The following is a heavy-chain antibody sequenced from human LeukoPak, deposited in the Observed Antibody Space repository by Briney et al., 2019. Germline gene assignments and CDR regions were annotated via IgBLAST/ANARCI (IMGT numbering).Heavy chain of an antibody. Sequence: SETLSLTCAVSGYSISSGFFWAWMPQSPGKGLEWIGSIYHSGSTFYNPSLKGRVTISIDRSNNQFSLRLSSVTAADTAVYYCARDLDCSGGTCYFDPWGQGTLVTVSS. V-gene: IGHV4-38-2*02. CDR1: GYSISSGFF. D-gene: IGHD2-15*01. CDR2: IYHSGST. CDR3: ARDLDCSGGTCYFDP. J-gene: IGHJ5*02.